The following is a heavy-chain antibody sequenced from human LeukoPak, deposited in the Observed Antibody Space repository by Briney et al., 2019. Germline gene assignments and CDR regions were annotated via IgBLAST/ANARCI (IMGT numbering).Heavy chain of an antibody. Sequence: EPGPALVKPTQTLTLTCTFSGFSLSTSGMCVSWIRQPPGKALQWLARIDWADDKYYSTSLKPRLTISKDTSKNQVVLTMTNMDPVDTATYYCARILPGSYYYDSSGYLQGDAFDIWGQGTMVTVSS. CDR3: ARILPGSYYYDSSGYLQGDAFDI. CDR1: GFSLSTSGMC. D-gene: IGHD3-22*01. J-gene: IGHJ3*02. V-gene: IGHV2-70*11. CDR2: IDWADDK.